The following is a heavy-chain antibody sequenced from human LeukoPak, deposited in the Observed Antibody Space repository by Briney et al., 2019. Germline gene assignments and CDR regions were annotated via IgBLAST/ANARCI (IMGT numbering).Heavy chain of an antibody. Sequence: SETLSLTCTVSGGSISSYYWGWIRQPPGKGLEWIGSIYYSGSTYYNPSLKSRVTISVDTSKNQFSLKLSSVTAADTAVYYCARRPTYYYDSSEPLDYWGQGTLVTVSS. CDR2: IYYSGST. V-gene: IGHV4-39*01. D-gene: IGHD3-22*01. CDR3: ARRPTYYYDSSEPLDY. J-gene: IGHJ4*02. CDR1: GGSISSYY.